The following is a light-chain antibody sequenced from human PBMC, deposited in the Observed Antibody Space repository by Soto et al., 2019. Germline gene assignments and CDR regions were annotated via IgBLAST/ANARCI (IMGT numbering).Light chain of an antibody. CDR1: QSVSNN. CDR3: QQYNNWLT. Sequence: EIVMTQSPVTLSVSLGERATLSCRASQSVSNNLVWYQQKPGQAPRLLIYGASTRAAGIPARFSGSGSGTEFTLTISSLQSEDFAVYYCQQYNNWLTFGQGTKVDIK. CDR2: GAS. J-gene: IGKJ1*01. V-gene: IGKV3-15*01.